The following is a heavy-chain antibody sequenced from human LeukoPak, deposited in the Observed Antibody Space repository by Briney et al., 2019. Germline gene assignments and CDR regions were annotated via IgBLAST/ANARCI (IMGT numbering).Heavy chain of an antibody. CDR1: GFTFSSYA. CDR2: ISGSGGST. Sequence: GGSLRLSCAASGFTFSSYAMSWVRQAPGKGLERVSAISGSGGSTYYADSVKGRFTISRDNSKNTLYLQMNSLRAEDTAVYYCAKGGLNWNYYYYWGQGTLVTVSS. V-gene: IGHV3-23*01. D-gene: IGHD1-1*01. CDR3: AKGGLNWNYYYY. J-gene: IGHJ4*02.